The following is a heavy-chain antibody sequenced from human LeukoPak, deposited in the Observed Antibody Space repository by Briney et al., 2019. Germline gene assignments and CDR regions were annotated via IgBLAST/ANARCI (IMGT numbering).Heavy chain of an antibody. V-gene: IGHV3-30*18. Sequence: GRSLRLSCAASGFTFSSYGMHWVRQAPDKGLEWVAVISYDGSNKYYADSVKGRFTISRDNSKNTLYLQMNSLRAEDPAVYYCANDYGDHRTPYYWGQGTLVTVSS. CDR1: GFTFSSYG. CDR2: ISYDGSNK. CDR3: ANDYGDHRTPYY. J-gene: IGHJ4*02. D-gene: IGHD4-17*01.